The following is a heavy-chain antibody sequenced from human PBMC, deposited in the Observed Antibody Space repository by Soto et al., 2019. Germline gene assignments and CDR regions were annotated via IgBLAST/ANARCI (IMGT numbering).Heavy chain of an antibody. CDR2: VNHSGST. V-gene: IGHV4-34*01. CDR3: ARGIGYCSSINCYSSRRFRFAS. J-gene: IGHJ4*02. D-gene: IGHD2-2*01. CDR1: GGSFSGYY. Sequence: QVQLQQWGAGLLKPSETLSLTCAVYGGSFSGYYWTWIRQSPEKGLEWIGEVNHSGSTYYNPSLKTRVTISVHTPKNQFSLTMSSVTAAETAVYYCARGIGYCSSINCYSSRRFRFASWGQGPLVTVSS.